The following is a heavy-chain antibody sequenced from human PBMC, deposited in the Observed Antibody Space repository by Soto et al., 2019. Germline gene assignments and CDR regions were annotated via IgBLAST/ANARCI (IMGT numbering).Heavy chain of an antibody. J-gene: IGHJ6*02. V-gene: IGHV1-2*02. D-gene: IGHD3-16*01. CDR1: GYTFTGYY. CDR3: AREGEFYYGMDV. CDR2: INPNSGGT. Sequence: GASVKVSFKASGYTFTGYYMHWVRQAPGQGLEWMGWINPNSGGTNYAQKFQGRVTMTRDTSIGTAYMELSRLRSDDTAVYYCAREGEFYYGMDVWGQGTTVTVSS.